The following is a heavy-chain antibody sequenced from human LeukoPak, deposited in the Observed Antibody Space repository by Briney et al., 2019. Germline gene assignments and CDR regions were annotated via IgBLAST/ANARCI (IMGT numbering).Heavy chain of an antibody. J-gene: IGHJ5*02. CDR1: GFTFSSYW. CDR3: ARDAYSSGWHRGFDP. CDR2: IKQDGSEK. D-gene: IGHD6-19*01. Sequence: PGGSLRLSCAASGFTFSSYWMSWVRQAPGKGLEWVANIKQDGSEKFYVDSVKGRFTISRVNAKNSLYLQMNSLRAEDTALYYCARDAYSSGWHRGFDPWGQGTLVTASS. V-gene: IGHV3-7*01.